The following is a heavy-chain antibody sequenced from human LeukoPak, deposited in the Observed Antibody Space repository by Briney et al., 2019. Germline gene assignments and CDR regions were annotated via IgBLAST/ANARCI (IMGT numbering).Heavy chain of an antibody. Sequence: GGSLRLSCAASGFTVSSNYMSWVRQAPGKGLEWVSYISSTNGHTYYADSVNGRFTISRDNSKNTLYLQMNSLRAEDTAVYYCASKHDYWGQGTLVTVSS. V-gene: IGHV3-53*01. J-gene: IGHJ4*02. CDR2: ISSTNGHT. CDR1: GFTVSSNY. CDR3: ASKHDY.